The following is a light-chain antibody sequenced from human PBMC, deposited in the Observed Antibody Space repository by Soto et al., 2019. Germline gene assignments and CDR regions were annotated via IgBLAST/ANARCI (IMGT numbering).Light chain of an antibody. V-gene: IGKV1-39*01. CDR3: QQSYSTPQT. Sequence: DIRMTQSPFSLSASVGDRVTITCRASQTIYNYLNWYQQKPGKAPKLLIYGASSLRSGVPSRFSGSQSGTDFTLSISNLQPEDSATYYCQQSYSTPQTFGQGTRLEIK. CDR1: QTIYNY. J-gene: IGKJ5*01. CDR2: GAS.